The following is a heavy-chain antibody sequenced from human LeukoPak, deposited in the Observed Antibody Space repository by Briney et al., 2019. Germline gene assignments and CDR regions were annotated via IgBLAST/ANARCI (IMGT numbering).Heavy chain of an antibody. Sequence: GGSLRLSCAASGFTFSSYGMHWVRQAPGKGLEWVAVIWYDGSNKYYADSVKGRFTISRDNSKNTLHLQMNSLRAEDTAVYYCARDGYYYDSSGYLDYWGQGTLVTVSS. V-gene: IGHV3-33*01. CDR2: IWYDGSNK. D-gene: IGHD3-22*01. CDR1: GFTFSSYG. CDR3: ARDGYYYDSSGYLDY. J-gene: IGHJ4*02.